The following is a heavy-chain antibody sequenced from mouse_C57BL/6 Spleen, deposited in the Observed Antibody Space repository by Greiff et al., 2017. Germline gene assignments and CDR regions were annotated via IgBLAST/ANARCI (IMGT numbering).Heavy chain of an antibody. CDR1: GYTFTSYW. Sequence: QVQLQQPGAELVKPGASVKLSCKASGYTFTSYWMHWVKQRPGQGLEWIGMIHPNSGSTNYNEKFKSKATLTVDKSSSTAYMQLSSLTSEDSAVYYGAKGNYYYGSSYYAMDYWGQGTSVTVSS. CDR3: AKGNYYYGSSYYAMDY. D-gene: IGHD1-1*01. J-gene: IGHJ4*01. CDR2: IHPNSGST. V-gene: IGHV1-64*01.